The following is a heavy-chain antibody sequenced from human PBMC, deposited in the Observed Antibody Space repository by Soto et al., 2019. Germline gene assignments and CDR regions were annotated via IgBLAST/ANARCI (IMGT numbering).Heavy chain of an antibody. CDR1: GGTFSSYA. CDR2: IIPIFGTA. V-gene: IGHV1-69*13. Sequence: GASVKVSCKASGGTFSSYAISWARQAPGQGLEWMGGIIPIFGTANYAQKFQGRVTITADESTSTAYMELSSLRSEDTAVYYCARDILTVYPRWFDPWGQGTLVTVSS. D-gene: IGHD3-9*01. CDR3: ARDILTVYPRWFDP. J-gene: IGHJ5*02.